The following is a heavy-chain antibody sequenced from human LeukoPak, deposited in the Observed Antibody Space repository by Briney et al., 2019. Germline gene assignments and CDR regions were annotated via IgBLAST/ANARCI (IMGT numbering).Heavy chain of an antibody. V-gene: IGHV3-23*01. CDR2: ISASGGRT. Sequence: GGSLRLSCAASGFTFSNYAMSWVRQPPGKGREWVSSISASGGRTYHADSVKGRFTVSRDNSKNTLYLQMNSLRADDTAVYYCAKDRPTVYSRSWLHFLDSWGQGNLVTVSS. CDR1: GFTFSNYA. CDR3: AKDRPTVYSRSWLHFLDS. D-gene: IGHD6-13*01. J-gene: IGHJ4*02.